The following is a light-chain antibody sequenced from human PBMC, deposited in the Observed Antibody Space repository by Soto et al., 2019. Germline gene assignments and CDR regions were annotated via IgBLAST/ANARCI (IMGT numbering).Light chain of an antibody. CDR1: SSDVGGYNY. Sequence: QSALTQPRSVSGSPGQSVTIFCTGTSSDVGGYNYVSWYQQHPGKAPKLMIYDVSKRPSGVPDRFSSSKSGNTASLTVSGLQAEDEADYYCCSYAGSYTSYVFGTGTKVTVL. CDR2: DVS. CDR3: CSYAGSYTSYV. J-gene: IGLJ1*01. V-gene: IGLV2-11*01.